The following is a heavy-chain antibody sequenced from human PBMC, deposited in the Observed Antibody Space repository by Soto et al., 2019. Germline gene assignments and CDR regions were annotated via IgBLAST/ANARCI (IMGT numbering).Heavy chain of an antibody. Sequence: QVQLQESGPGLVKPSQTLSLTCTVSGGSISSGGYYWSWIRQHPGKGLEWIGYIYYSGSTYYNPSLKSRVTISVDTSKSQCSLKLSSVTAADTAVYYCASHMITFGGVIDYFDYWGQGTLVTVSS. J-gene: IGHJ4*02. CDR1: GGSISSGGYY. V-gene: IGHV4-31*03. CDR3: ASHMITFGGVIDYFDY. CDR2: IYYSGST. D-gene: IGHD3-16*02.